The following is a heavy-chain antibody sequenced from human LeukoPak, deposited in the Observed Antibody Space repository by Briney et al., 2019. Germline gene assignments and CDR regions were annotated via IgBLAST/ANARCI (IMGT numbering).Heavy chain of an antibody. D-gene: IGHD2-15*01. V-gene: IGHV1-46*01. CDR1: GYTFTSYY. J-gene: IGHJ5*02. Sequence: GASVKVSCKASGYTFTSYYMHWVRQAPGQGLEWMGIINPSGGSTGYAQKFQGRVTMTRDTSTSTVYMELSSLRSEDTAVYYCARAAYCSGGSCSNWFDPWGQGTLVTVSS. CDR2: INPSGGST. CDR3: ARAAYCSGGSCSNWFDP.